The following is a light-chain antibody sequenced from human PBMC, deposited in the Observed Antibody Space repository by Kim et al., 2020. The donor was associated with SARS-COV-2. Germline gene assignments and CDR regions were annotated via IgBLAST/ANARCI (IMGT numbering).Light chain of an antibody. Sequence: GQSVTSSCTGTSSDVGGYNYVSWYQHHPGKAPKLMIYEVSKRPSGVPDRFSGSKSGNTASLTVSGLQAEDEADYYCSSYAGSDSYVFATGTKVTVL. CDR2: EVS. CDR3: SSYAGSDSYV. CDR1: SSDVGGYNY. J-gene: IGLJ1*01. V-gene: IGLV2-8*01.